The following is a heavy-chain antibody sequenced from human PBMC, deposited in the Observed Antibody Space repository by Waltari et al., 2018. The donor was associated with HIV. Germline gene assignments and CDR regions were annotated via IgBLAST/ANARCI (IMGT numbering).Heavy chain of an antibody. CDR1: GGTFSSYP. CDR3: AVPLYDREHY. CDR2: IIPILGIA. V-gene: IGHV1-69*02. Sequence: QVQLVQSGAEVKKPGSSVKVSCKASGGTFSSYPISWVRQAPGQGLEWMGRIIPILGIANYAQKFQGRVTITADKSTSTAYMELSSLRSEDTAVYYCAVPLYDREHYWGQGTLVTVSS. D-gene: IGHD3-22*01. J-gene: IGHJ4*02.